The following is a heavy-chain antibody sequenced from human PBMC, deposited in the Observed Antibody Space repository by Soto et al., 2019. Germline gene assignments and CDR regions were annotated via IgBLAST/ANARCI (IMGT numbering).Heavy chain of an antibody. D-gene: IGHD1-7*01. CDR1: GFTFSSYG. Sequence: VGSLRLSCAASGFTFSSYGMHWVRQAPGKGLEWVAVISYDGSNKYYADSVKGRFTISRDNSKNTLYLQMNSLRAEDTAVYYCAKGNWNYLDYFDYWGQGTLVTVSS. CDR3: AKGNWNYLDYFDY. J-gene: IGHJ4*02. CDR2: ISYDGSNK. V-gene: IGHV3-30*18.